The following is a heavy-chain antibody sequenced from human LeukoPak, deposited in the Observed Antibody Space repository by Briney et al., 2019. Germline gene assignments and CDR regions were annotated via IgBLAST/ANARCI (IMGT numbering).Heavy chain of an antibody. Sequence: GASVKVSCKASGYTFTGYYMHWVRQAPGQGLEWMGWINPNSGGTNYAQKFQGRVTMTRDTSISTAYMELSRLRSDDTAVYYCARSRLRQQLGWFDPWGQGTLVTVSS. CDR2: INPNSGGT. J-gene: IGHJ5*02. CDR1: GYTFTGYY. D-gene: IGHD6-13*01. CDR3: ARSRLRQQLGWFDP. V-gene: IGHV1-2*02.